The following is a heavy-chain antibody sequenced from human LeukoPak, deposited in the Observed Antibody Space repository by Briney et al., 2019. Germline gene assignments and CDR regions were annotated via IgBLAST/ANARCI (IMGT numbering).Heavy chain of an antibody. Sequence: GGSLRLPCGGSGFTFSSYAMSWVRQAPGKGLEWVSAISGSGTDTFYANSVKGRFTISRVNPKNTLYLQMNSLRAEDTAVYYCAKGGGSSCYSPSDYWGQGTLVTVSS. CDR1: GFTFSSYA. CDR3: AKGGGSSCYSPSDY. D-gene: IGHD2-15*01. J-gene: IGHJ4*02. V-gene: IGHV3-23*01. CDR2: ISGSGTDT.